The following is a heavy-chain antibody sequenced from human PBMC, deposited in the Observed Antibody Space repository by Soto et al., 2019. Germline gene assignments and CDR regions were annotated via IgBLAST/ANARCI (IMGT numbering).Heavy chain of an antibody. V-gene: IGHV4-59*01. CDR2: IYYSGST. Sequence: SSETLSLTCTVSGGSISSYYWSWIRQPPGKGLEWIGYIYYSGSTNYNPSLKSRVTISVDTSKNQFSLKLSSVTAADTAVYYCARQDYYYYGMDVWGQGTTVTVSS. CDR3: ARQDYYYYGMDV. J-gene: IGHJ6*02. CDR1: GGSISSYY.